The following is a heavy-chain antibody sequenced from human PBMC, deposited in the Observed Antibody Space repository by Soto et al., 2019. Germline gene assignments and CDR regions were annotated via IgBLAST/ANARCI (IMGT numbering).Heavy chain of an antibody. V-gene: IGHV4-34*01. J-gene: IGHJ4*02. CDR1: GGSFSGYY. Sequence: PSETLSLTCAVYGGSFSGYYWSWIRQPPGKGLEWIGEINHSGSTNYNPSLKSRVTISVDTSKNQFSLKLSSVTAADTAVYYCARDLLDTTVDYYFDYWGPGRLVTVSS. D-gene: IGHD3-3*01. CDR3: ARDLLDTTVDYYFDY. CDR2: INHSGST.